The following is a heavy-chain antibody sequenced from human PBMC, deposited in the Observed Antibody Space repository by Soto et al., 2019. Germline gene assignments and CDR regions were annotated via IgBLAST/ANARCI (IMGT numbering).Heavy chain of an antibody. V-gene: IGHV3-73*02. CDR2: VGGRGEGYAT. CDR1: GSTFGASA. Sequence: EVQLVESGGGLVQPGGSLKLSCAASGSTFGASALHWVRQASGRGLGWLGRVGGRGEGYATTYAVSLKGRFTISGDDSKKTAYLQMNSLESEDTAVYYCSRDDSDWFFNWGRGTLVTVSS. D-gene: IGHD3-9*01. CDR3: SRDDSDWFFN. J-gene: IGHJ4*02.